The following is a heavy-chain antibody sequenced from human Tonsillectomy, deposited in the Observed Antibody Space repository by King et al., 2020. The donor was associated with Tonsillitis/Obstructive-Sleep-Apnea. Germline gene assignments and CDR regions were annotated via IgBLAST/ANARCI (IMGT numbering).Heavy chain of an antibody. CDR3: AKVLISAYYDSFDY. V-gene: IGHV3-9*01. CDR2: ISWNSGSI. Sequence: VQLVESGGGLVNPGRSLRLSCAASGFTFDDYDMNWVRQIPGKGLEWFSGISWNSGSIAYADSVKGRFTISRDNAKSFLYLQMNSLRAEDTALSYCAKVLISAYYDSFDYWRHGTLVTVSS. CDR1: GFTFDDYD. D-gene: IGHD3-22*01. J-gene: IGHJ4*01.